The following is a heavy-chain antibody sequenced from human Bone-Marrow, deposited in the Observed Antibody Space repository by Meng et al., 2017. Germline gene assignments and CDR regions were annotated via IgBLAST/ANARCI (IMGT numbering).Heavy chain of an antibody. CDR3: TTDVYSGWYIVKYDY. CDR2: IKSKTDGGTT. V-gene: IGHV3-15*01. CDR1: GFTFSNAW. Sequence: EVELVGSGGGLVKPGGSLRLSCAASGFTFSNAWMSWVRQAPGKGLEWVGRIKSKTDGGTTDYAAPVKGRFTISRDDSKNTLYLQMNSLKTEDTAVYYCTTDVYSGWYIVKYDYWGQGTLVTVSS. D-gene: IGHD6-19*01. J-gene: IGHJ4*02.